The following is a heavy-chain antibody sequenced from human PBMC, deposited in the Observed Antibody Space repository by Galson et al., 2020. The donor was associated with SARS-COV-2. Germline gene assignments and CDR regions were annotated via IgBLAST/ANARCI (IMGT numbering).Heavy chain of an antibody. D-gene: IGHD1-26*01. CDR2: ISYDGSNK. Sequence: TGGSLRLSCAASGFTFSSYGMHWVRQAPGKGLEWVAVISYDGSNKYYADSVKGRFTISRYNSKNTLYLQMNSLRAEDTAVYYCAACIVGATKREYYYYYGMDVWGQGTTVTVSS. J-gene: IGHJ6*02. CDR3: AACIVGATKREYYYYYGMDV. V-gene: IGHV3-30*03. CDR1: GFTFSSYG.